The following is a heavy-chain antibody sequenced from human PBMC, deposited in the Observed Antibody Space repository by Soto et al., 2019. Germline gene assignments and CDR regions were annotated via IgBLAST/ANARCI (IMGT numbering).Heavy chain of an antibody. V-gene: IGHV3-21*01. CDR3: ARDLKGTYYGLEY. CDR1: GFTFSSST. J-gene: IGHJ4*02. D-gene: IGHD4-17*01. Sequence: GGSLRLSCAGSGFTFSSSTINWVRQAPGKGLEWVSSISSSSSHIYYADSVKGRFTISRDNAKNSLYLQMNSLRAEDTAVYYCARDLKGTYYGLEYWGQGTLVTVSS. CDR2: ISSSSSHI.